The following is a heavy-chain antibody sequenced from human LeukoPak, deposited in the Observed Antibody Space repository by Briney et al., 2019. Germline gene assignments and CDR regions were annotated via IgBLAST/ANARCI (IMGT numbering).Heavy chain of an antibody. CDR2: ISSSSSYI. J-gene: IGHJ4*02. D-gene: IGHD5-24*01. Sequence: GGSLRLSCAASGFTFSSYSMNWVRQAPGKGLEWVSSISSSSSYIYYADSVKGRFTISRDNAKNSLYLQMNSLRAEDTAVYYCARVPTPRGGYNHELDYWGQGTLVTVPS. V-gene: IGHV3-21*01. CDR3: ARVPTPRGGYNHELDY. CDR1: GFTFSSYS.